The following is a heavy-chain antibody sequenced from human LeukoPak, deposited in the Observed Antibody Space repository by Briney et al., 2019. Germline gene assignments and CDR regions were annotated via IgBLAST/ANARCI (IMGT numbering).Heavy chain of an antibody. CDR2: VRSDSSSL. Sequence: GGSLRLSCAASGFTFSSYTMNWVRQAPGKGLEWVSYVRSDSSSLYADSVKGRFTISRDHAKHSVFLQMNSLRAEDTAVYYCARDGAAADTYYYYMDVWGKGTTVTVSS. J-gene: IGHJ6*03. CDR1: GFTFSSYT. D-gene: IGHD6-13*01. V-gene: IGHV3-48*04. CDR3: ARDGAAADTYYYYMDV.